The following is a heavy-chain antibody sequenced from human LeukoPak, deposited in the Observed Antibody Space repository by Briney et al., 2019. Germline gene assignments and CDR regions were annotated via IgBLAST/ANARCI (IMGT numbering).Heavy chain of an antibody. V-gene: IGHV1-46*01. J-gene: IGHJ5*02. CDR2: INPTGGST. D-gene: IGHD1-26*01. Sequence: ASVKVSCKASGYTFTRYYMHWVRQAPGQGLEWMGLINPTGGSTGYAQKFQGRVTMTRDMSTSTDYMELSSLRSEDTAIYYRARDNSVGDNAWWFDPWGQGTLVTVSS. CDR1: GYTFTRYY. CDR3: ARDNSVGDNAWWFDP.